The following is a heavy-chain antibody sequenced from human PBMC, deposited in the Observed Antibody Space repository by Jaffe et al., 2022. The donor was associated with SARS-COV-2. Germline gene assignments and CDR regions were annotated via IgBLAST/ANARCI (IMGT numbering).Heavy chain of an antibody. CDR1: GFTFSSYG. D-gene: IGHD5-18*01. J-gene: IGHJ4*02. CDR3: ARNLDPFSMVTEPFDY. CDR2: ISYDGSNK. V-gene: IGHV3-30*03. Sequence: QVQLVESGGGVVQPGRSLRLSCAASGFTFSSYGMHWVRQAPGKGLEWVAVISYDGSNKYYADSVKGRFTISRDNSKNTLYLQMNSLRAEDTAVYYCARNLDPFSMVTEPFDYWGQGTLVTVSS.